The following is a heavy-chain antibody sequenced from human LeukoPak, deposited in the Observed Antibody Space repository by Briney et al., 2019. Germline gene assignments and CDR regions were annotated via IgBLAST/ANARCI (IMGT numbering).Heavy chain of an antibody. Sequence: PGGSLRLSCAASGFTVSNIYMSWVCQASGKGLEWVSIIYRGGGTSYANSVKGRFTISRDNSKNTLYLQMNSLRADDTAVYYCARGATPDVWGKGTTVTVSS. J-gene: IGHJ6*04. V-gene: IGHV3-53*01. CDR2: IYRGGGT. D-gene: IGHD3-16*01. CDR3: ARGATPDV. CDR1: GFTVSNIY.